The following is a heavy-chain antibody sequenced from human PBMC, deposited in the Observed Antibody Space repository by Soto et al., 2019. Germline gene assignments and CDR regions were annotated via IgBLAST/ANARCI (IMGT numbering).Heavy chain of an antibody. J-gene: IGHJ6*02. D-gene: IGHD4-17*01. V-gene: IGHV1-69*12. CDR1: GGTFSSYA. CDR3: EREPQLYGDYGYYYYGMDV. CDR2: IIPIFGTA. Sequence: QVQLVQSGAEVKKPGSSVKVSCKASGGTFSSYAISWVRQAPGQGLEWMGGIIPIFGTANYAQKFQGRVTITADESTSTAYMELSSLRSEDTAVYYCEREPQLYGDYGYYYYGMDVWGQGTTVTVSS.